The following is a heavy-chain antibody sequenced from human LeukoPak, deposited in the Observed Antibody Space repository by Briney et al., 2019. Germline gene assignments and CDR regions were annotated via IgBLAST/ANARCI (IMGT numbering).Heavy chain of an antibody. CDR1: GGSFSGYY. Sequence: SETPSLTCAVYGGSFSGYYWSWIRQPPGKGLEWIGEINHSGSTNYNPSLKSRVTISVDTSKNQFSLKLSSVTAADTAVYYCARGGYGDYVSAFDIWGQGTMVTVSS. CDR3: ARGGYGDYVSAFDI. CDR2: INHSGST. J-gene: IGHJ3*02. D-gene: IGHD4-17*01. V-gene: IGHV4-34*01.